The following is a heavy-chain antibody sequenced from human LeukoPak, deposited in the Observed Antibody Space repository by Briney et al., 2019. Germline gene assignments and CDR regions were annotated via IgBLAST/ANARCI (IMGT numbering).Heavy chain of an antibody. CDR2: ISTGGDTI. CDR1: GFTFSTYA. D-gene: IGHD3-10*01. J-gene: IGHJ6*02. Sequence: PGGSLRLSCAASGFTFSTYAMSWVRQAPGKGLEWVSAISTGGDTIYYADSVKGRFTVSRDNSKNTVFVEMNRLRAEDTAMYYCARGPYYGSGSHFSYYGMDVWGQGTTVTVSS. V-gene: IGHV3-23*01. CDR3: ARGPYYGSGSHFSYYGMDV.